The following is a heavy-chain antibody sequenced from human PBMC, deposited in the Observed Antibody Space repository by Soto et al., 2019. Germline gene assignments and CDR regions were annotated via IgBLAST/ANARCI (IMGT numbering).Heavy chain of an antibody. CDR2: IRSKANSYAT. CDR1: GFTFSGSA. V-gene: IGHV3-73*01. D-gene: IGHD3-22*01. CDR3: TRPKPYYYDSSGYYYDPDDAFDI. Sequence: GGSLRLSCAASGFTFSGSAMHWVRQASGKGLEWVGRIRSKANSYATAYAASVKGRFTISRDDSKNTAYLQMNSLKTEDTAVYYCTRPKPYYYDSSGYYYDPDDAFDIWGQGTMVTVSS. J-gene: IGHJ3*02.